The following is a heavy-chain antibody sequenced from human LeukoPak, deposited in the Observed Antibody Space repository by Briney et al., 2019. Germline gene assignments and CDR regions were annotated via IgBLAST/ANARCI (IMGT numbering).Heavy chain of an antibody. J-gene: IGHJ5*02. CDR2: ISSSSSYI. CDR1: GFTFSSYS. V-gene: IGHV3-21*01. D-gene: IGHD1-14*01. Sequence: GGSLRLSCAASGFTFSSYSMNWVRQAPGKGLEWVSSISSSSSYIYHADSVKGRFTISRDNAKNSLYLQMNSLRAEDTAVYYCARALAGPVWFDPWGQGTLVTVSS. CDR3: ARALAGPVWFDP.